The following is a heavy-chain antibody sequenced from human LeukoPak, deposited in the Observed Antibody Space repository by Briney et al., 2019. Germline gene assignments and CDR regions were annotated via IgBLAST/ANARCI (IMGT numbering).Heavy chain of an antibody. J-gene: IGHJ6*03. CDR3: AKAASKRTDYGDYAFYYYMDV. CDR1: GFTFSNYG. CDR2: IHYDGSNK. D-gene: IGHD4-17*01. Sequence: GWSLRLSCAASGFTFSNYGMHWVRQAPGKGLDWVAFIHYDGSNKYYADSVKGRFTISRDDSKNTLYLQMNSLRAEDTAVYYCAKAASKRTDYGDYAFYYYMDVWGKGTTVTISS. V-gene: IGHV3-30*02.